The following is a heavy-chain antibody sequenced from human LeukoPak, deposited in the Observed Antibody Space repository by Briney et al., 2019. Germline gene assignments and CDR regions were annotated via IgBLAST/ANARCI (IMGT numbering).Heavy chain of an antibody. CDR1: GGSISSSNW. V-gene: IGHV4-4*02. Sequence: SSETLSLTCAVSGGSISSSNWWSWVRQPPGKGLEWIGEIYHSGSTNYNPSLKSRVTISVDKSKNQFSLKLSSVTAADTAVYYCAKGSYGSGSYPYYFDYWGQGTLVTVSS. J-gene: IGHJ4*02. CDR2: IYHSGST. CDR3: AKGSYGSGSYPYYFDY. D-gene: IGHD3-10*01.